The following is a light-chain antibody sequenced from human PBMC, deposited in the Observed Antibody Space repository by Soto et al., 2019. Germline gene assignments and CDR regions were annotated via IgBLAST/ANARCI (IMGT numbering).Light chain of an antibody. CDR3: QQYNNWPPWT. CDR2: GAT. J-gene: IGKJ1*01. V-gene: IGKV3-15*01. Sequence: EIVLTQSPATLSLSPGERSTLSCRASQSVGSNLAWYQQKPGQAPRLLIYGATTRATGIPARFSGSGSGTEFTLTIRRLQSEDFAVYYCQQYNNWPPWTFGQGTKVDIK. CDR1: QSVGSN.